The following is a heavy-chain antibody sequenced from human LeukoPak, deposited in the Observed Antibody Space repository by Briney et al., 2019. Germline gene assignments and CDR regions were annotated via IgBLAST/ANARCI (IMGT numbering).Heavy chain of an antibody. CDR2: IRSKANSYAT. V-gene: IGHV3-73*01. D-gene: IGHD2-2*01. Sequence: GGSLRLSCAASGFTFSGSAMHWVRQASGKGLEWVGRIRSKANSYATAYAASVKGRFTISRDDSKNTAYLQMNSLKTEDTAVYYCTRRKVSGVPAASQAVDFDYWGQGTLVTASS. CDR3: TRRKVSGVPAASQAVDFDY. J-gene: IGHJ4*02. CDR1: GFTFSGSA.